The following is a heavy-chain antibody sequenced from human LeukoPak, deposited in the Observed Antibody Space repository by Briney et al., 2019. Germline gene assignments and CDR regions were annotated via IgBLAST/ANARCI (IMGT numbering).Heavy chain of an antibody. J-gene: IGHJ5*02. D-gene: IGHD3-3*01. CDR3: ASQYDFWSFDP. Sequence: SETLSLTCSVSGASISSYYWSWIRQPPGKGLEWIGYIHNSGNTNYKPSLKRRVTISVDTPKKELSLKLTSVTAADTAVYYCASQYDFWSFDPWGQGTLVTVSS. CDR1: GASISSYY. V-gene: IGHV4-59*08. CDR2: IHNSGNT.